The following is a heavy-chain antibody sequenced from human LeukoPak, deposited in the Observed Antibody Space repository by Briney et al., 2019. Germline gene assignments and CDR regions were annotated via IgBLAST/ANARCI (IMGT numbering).Heavy chain of an antibody. Sequence: SETLSLTCTVSGGSISSYYWSWIRQPPGKGLEWIGYIYYSGSTNYNPSLKSRVTISVDTSKNQFSLKLSSVTAADTAVYYCARTYSSGWYDYWGQGTLVTVSS. CDR2: IYYSGST. J-gene: IGHJ4*02. V-gene: IGHV4-59*08. CDR1: GGSISSYY. CDR3: ARTYSSGWYDY. D-gene: IGHD6-19*01.